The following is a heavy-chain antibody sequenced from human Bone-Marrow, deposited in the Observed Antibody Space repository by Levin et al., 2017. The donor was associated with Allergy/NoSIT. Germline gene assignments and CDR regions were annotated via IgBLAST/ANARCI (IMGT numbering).Heavy chain of an antibody. CDR1: GFDFSTYT. J-gene: IGHJ4*02. V-gene: IGHV3-21*01. D-gene: IGHD5-12*01. CDR2: ISSSSNYI. Sequence: GGSLRLSCAASGFDFSTYTMNWVRQAPGKGLEWVSFISSSSNYIYYADSVKGRFTISRDNAKNSLFLHMNSLRAEDTAVYYCAGGFTGYVGAGAAQTYWGRGTLVTVSS. CDR3: AGGFTGYVGAGAAQTY.